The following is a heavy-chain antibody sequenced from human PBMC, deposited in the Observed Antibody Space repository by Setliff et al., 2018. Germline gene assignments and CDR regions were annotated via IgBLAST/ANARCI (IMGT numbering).Heavy chain of an antibody. CDR3: ARGLYSSGYLLDSFDY. Sequence: SVKVSCKSSGGTFSSYAISWVRQAPGQGLEWMGGIIPIFGTANYAQKFQGRVTITTDESTSTAYMELSSLRSEDTAVYYCARGLYSSGYLLDSFDYWGQGTLVTAPQ. CDR2: IIPIFGTA. D-gene: IGHD6-19*01. J-gene: IGHJ4*02. CDR1: GGTFSSYA. V-gene: IGHV1-69*05.